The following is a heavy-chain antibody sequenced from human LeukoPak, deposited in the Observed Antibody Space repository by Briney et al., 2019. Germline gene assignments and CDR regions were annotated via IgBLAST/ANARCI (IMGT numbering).Heavy chain of an antibody. CDR3: ARGVGSSESNWFDP. CDR1: GGSISSGSYY. J-gene: IGHJ5*02. D-gene: IGHD1-26*01. V-gene: IGHV4-61*02. CDR2: IYSTRST. Sequence: PSQTLSLTCAVSGGSISSGSYYWSWIRQPAGKGLEWIRRIYSTRSTNYNPSLKSRVTISIDRSKNQFSLLLRSVTAADTAIYYCARGVGSSESNWFDPWGQGTLATVSS.